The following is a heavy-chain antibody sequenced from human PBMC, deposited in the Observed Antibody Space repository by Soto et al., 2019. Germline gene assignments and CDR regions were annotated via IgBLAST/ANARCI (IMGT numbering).Heavy chain of an antibody. J-gene: IGHJ6*02. V-gene: IGHV4-31*03. D-gene: IGHD6-6*01. Sequence: QVQLQASGPGLVKPSQTLSLTCSVSSGSMNSGGYYWSWILQHPGKGLEWIGYISSNGDTYYNPSLKSRVTISVDTSGNHFSLNVTSVTAAAPAVYYCARMCGMSSGYYFAAMDVCGQGTTVSVSS. CDR3: ARMCGMSSGYYFAAMDV. CDR1: SGSMNSGGYY. CDR2: ISSNGDT.